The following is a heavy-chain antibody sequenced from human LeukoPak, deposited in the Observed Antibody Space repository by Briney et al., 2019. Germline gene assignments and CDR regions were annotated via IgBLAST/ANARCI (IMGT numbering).Heavy chain of an antibody. J-gene: IGHJ5*02. CDR3: ARDMNHYASRYYNGNWFDP. Sequence: SETLSLTCTVSGVSISSSNSYWGWIRQPPGKGLEWIGSIYYSGNTYYNASLKSQVSISIDTSKTQFSLRLSSVTAADTAVYYCARDMNHYASRYYNGNWFDPWGQGILVTVSS. CDR1: GVSISSSNSY. CDR2: IYYSGNT. D-gene: IGHD3-10*01. V-gene: IGHV4-39*07.